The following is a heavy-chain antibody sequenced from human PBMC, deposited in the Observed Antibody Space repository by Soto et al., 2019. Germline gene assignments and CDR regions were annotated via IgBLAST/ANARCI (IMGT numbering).Heavy chain of an antibody. Sequence: PSETLSLTCTVSGGSISSYYWSWIRQPPGKGLEWIGYIYYSGSTNYNPSLKSRVTISVDTSKNQFSLKLSSVTAADTAVYYCARHGGYSSSPNKYYFDYWGQGTLVTVSS. J-gene: IGHJ4*02. D-gene: IGHD6-13*01. CDR3: ARHGGYSSSPNKYYFDY. V-gene: IGHV4-59*08. CDR1: GGSISSYY. CDR2: IYYSGST.